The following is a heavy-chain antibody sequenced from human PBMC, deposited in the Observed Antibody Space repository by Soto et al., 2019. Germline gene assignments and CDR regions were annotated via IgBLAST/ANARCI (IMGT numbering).Heavy chain of an antibody. D-gene: IGHD2-15*01. CDR1: GGTFSSYA. V-gene: IGHV1-69*01. CDR3: ARDRGLPRYYYYGMDV. J-gene: IGHJ6*02. CDR2: IILIFGTA. Sequence: QVQLVQSGAEVKKPGSSVKVSCKASGGTFSSYAISWVRQAPGQGLEWMGGIILIFGTANYAQKFQGRVTITAYESTSTAYMVLSSLGSEDTDVYYCARDRGLPRYYYYGMDVWGQGTTVTVSS.